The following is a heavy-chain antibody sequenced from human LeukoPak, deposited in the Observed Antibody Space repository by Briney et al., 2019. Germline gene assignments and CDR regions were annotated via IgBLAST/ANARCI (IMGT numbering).Heavy chain of an antibody. Sequence: GGSLRLSCAASGFTFSGSAMHWVRQASGKGLEWVGRIRSKANSYATAYAASVKGRFTISRDDSKNTAYLQMNSLKTEDTAVYYCTRHRATIEFDYWGQGTLVTASS. V-gene: IGHV3-73*01. CDR1: GFTFSGSA. D-gene: IGHD5-12*01. J-gene: IGHJ4*02. CDR3: TRHRATIEFDY. CDR2: IRSKANSYAT.